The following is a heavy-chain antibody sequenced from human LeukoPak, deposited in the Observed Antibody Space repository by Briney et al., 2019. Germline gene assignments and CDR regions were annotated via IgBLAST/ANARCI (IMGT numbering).Heavy chain of an antibody. Sequence: TGGSLRLSCAASGFTFSSYAMSWVRQAPGKGLEWVSAISGSGGSTYYADSVKGRFTISRHNSKNTLYLQMNSLRAEDTAVYYCAKAQGLYSSGWYGPFDYWGQGTLVTVSS. D-gene: IGHD6-19*01. CDR3: AKAQGLYSSGWYGPFDY. CDR1: GFTFSSYA. J-gene: IGHJ4*02. CDR2: ISGSGGST. V-gene: IGHV3-23*01.